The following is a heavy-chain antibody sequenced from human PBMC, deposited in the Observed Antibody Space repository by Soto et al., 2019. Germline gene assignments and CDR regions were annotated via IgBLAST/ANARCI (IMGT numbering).Heavy chain of an antibody. CDR3: ARARINRITMVRGVDAFDI. V-gene: IGHV5-51*01. Sequence: PGESLKISCKGSGYSFTSYWIGWVRQMPGKGLEWMGIIYPGDSDTRYSPSFQGQVTISADKSISTAYLQWSSLKASDTAMYYCARARINRITMVRGVDAFDIWGQGTMVTVSS. D-gene: IGHD3-10*01. CDR2: IYPGDSDT. CDR1: GYSFTSYW. J-gene: IGHJ3*02.